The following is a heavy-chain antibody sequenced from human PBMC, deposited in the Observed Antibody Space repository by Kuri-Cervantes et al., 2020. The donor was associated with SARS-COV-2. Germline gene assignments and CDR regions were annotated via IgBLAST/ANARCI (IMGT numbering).Heavy chain of an antibody. Sequence: GGSLRLSCAASGFTFSSYGRHWVRQAPGKGLEWVAVISYDGSNKYYADSVKGRFTISRDNSKNTLYLQMNSLRAEDTAVYYCARDERLRYCSGGSCYGDYYYGMDVWGQGTTVTVSS. CDR3: ARDERLRYCSGGSCYGDYYYGMDV. CDR2: ISYDGSNK. V-gene: IGHV3-30*03. J-gene: IGHJ6*02. D-gene: IGHD2-15*01. CDR1: GFTFSSYG.